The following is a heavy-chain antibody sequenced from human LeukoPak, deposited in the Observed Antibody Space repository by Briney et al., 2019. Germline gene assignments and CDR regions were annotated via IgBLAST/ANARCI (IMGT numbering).Heavy chain of an antibody. D-gene: IGHD3-16*02. J-gene: IGHJ4*02. CDR2: INAGNGNT. CDR1: GYTFTSYA. V-gene: IGHV1-3*03. CDR3: AREYAVTFGGVIVIRGALDY. Sequence: ASVKVSCKASGYTFTSYAMHWVRQAPGQRLEWMGWINAGNGNTKYSQEFQGRVTITRDTSASTAYMELSSLRSEDMAVYYCAREYAVTFGGVIVIRGALDYWGQGTLVTVSS.